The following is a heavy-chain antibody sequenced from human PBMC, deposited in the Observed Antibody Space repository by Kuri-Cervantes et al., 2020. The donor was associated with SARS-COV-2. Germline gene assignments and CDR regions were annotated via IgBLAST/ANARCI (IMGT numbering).Heavy chain of an antibody. CDR3: ARNHSMDV. J-gene: IGHJ6*03. CDR2: IWYDGRNT. Sequence: GESLKISCAASGFTFSGSAMYWVRQAPGKGLEWVAVIWYDGRNTYYTGSVKGRFTISRDNSKNMLYLEVNSLRAEDTAVYYCARNHSMDVWGTGTAVTVSS. V-gene: IGHV3-30*04. CDR1: GFTFSGSA.